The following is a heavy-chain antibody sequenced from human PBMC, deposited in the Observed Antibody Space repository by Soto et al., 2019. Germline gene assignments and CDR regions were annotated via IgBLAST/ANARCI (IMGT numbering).Heavy chain of an antibody. V-gene: IGHV4-39*01. D-gene: IGHD5-18*01. CDR3: ARSGYSYGLDWFDP. Sequence: SETLSLTCTVSGGSISSSSYYWGWIRQPPGKGLEWIGSIYYSGSTYYNPSLKSRVTISVDTSKNQFSLKLSSVTAADTAVYYCARSGYSYGLDWFDPWGQGTLVTVSS. CDR1: GGSISSSSYY. J-gene: IGHJ5*02. CDR2: IYYSGST.